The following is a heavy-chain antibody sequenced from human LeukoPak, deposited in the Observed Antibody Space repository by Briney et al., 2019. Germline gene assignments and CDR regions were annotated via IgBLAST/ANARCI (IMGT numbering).Heavy chain of an antibody. CDR3: ARDLNYGSAF. J-gene: IGHJ4*02. CDR1: GFTFDDYG. CDR2: IDCNGGST. V-gene: IGHV3-20*04. D-gene: IGHD3-10*01. Sequence: GGSLRLSCAASGFTFDDYGVSWVRQAPGKGLEWVSGIDCNGGSTAYADSVKGRFTISKDKAKNSLHLQMNSLRAEDTAVYYCARDLNYGSAFWGQGTLVTVSS.